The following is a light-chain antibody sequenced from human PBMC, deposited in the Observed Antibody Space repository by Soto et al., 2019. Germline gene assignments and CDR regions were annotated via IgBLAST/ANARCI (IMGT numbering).Light chain of an antibody. J-gene: IGLJ2*01. CDR2: GNT. Sequence: QAVVTQPPSVSGAPGQRVTISCTGSSSNIGAGYDVHWYQQLPGTAPKLLIYGNTNRPSGVSDRFSGSNSGTSASLAITGLQAEDEADYYCQSYDSSLSGSVVFGGGTKLTVL. CDR3: QSYDSSLSGSVV. V-gene: IGLV1-40*01. CDR1: SSNIGAGYD.